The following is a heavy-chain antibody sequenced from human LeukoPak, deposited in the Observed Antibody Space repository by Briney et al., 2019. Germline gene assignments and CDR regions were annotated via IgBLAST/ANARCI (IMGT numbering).Heavy chain of an antibody. Sequence: SETLSLTCAVSGYSISSGFYWGWIRQPPGKGLEWIGSIYHSGTTYYNPSLKGRVTISVDTSKNQFSLKLTSVTAADTAVYYCARDGGSGYATYYYMDVWGKGTTVTVSS. V-gene: IGHV4-38-2*02. D-gene: IGHD5-12*01. CDR2: IYHSGTT. CDR3: ARDGGSGYATYYYMDV. J-gene: IGHJ6*03. CDR1: GYSISSGFY.